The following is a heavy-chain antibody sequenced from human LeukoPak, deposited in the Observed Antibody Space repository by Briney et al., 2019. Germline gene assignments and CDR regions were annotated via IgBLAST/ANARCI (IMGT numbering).Heavy chain of an antibody. J-gene: IGHJ6*03. CDR3: ARVYRVTTGTYYYYYMDV. D-gene: IGHD4-17*01. Sequence: PSETLSLTCTVSGGSISSYYWSWIRQPPGKGLEWIGYIYYSGSTNYNPSLKSRVTISVDTSKNQFSLKLSSVTAADTAVYYCARVYRVTTGTYYYYYMDVWGKGTTVTVSS. CDR2: IYYSGST. CDR1: GGSISSYY. V-gene: IGHV4-59*08.